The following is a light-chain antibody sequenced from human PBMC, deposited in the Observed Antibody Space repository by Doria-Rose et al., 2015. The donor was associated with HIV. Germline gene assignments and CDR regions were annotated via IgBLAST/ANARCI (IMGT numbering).Light chain of an antibody. Sequence: QSVVTQPPSVSGAPGQRVTISCTGSSSNIGATYDVHWYQQFPGTAPKLLIYGNSNRTSGVTDRFSGSKSGTSASLAITGLQAEDEADYYCQSYDSSLTSYVFGTGTKVTVL. CDR2: GNS. CDR1: SSNIGATYD. CDR3: QSYDSSLTSYV. J-gene: IGLJ1*01. V-gene: IGLV1-40*01.